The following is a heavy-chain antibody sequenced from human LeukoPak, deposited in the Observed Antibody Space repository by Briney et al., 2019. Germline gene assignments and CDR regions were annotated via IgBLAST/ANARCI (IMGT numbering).Heavy chain of an antibody. D-gene: IGHD5-12*01. J-gene: IGHJ4*02. CDR3: ARDGVATRGTIPGNYFDY. Sequence: SETLSLTCTVSGGSISSGSYYWSWIRQPAGKGLEWIGRIYTSGSTNYNPSLKSRVTISVDTSKNQFSLKLSSVTAADTAVYYCARDGVATRGTIPGNYFDYWGQGTLVTVSS. CDR1: GGSISSGSYY. CDR2: IYTSGST. V-gene: IGHV4-61*02.